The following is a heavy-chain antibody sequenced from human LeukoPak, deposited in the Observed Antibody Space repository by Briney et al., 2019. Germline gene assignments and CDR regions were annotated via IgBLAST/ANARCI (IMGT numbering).Heavy chain of an antibody. CDR1: GGSISSNSYY. CDR3: ARTPGGYSSQFNYMDV. V-gene: IGHV4-39*07. Sequence: SETLSLTCTVSGGSISSNSYYWGWIRQPPGKGLEWIGSIYYSGSTYYNPSLKSRVTISVDSSKNQFSLKLSSVTAADTAVYYCARTPGGYSSQFNYMDVWGKGTTVTVSS. CDR2: IYYSGST. J-gene: IGHJ6*03. D-gene: IGHD6-19*01.